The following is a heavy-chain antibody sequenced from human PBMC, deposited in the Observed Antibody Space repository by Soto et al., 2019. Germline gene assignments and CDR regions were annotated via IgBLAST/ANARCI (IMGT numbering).Heavy chain of an antibody. CDR3: TKGGRRVVPVALTWFDP. Sequence: EVQLVESGGGLVQPGRSLRLSCAASGFTLDDYAMHWVRQVPGKGLEWVSGISWNNGHIGYADSVKGRFTISRDNAKNSLYLQMNSLRPEDTALYYCTKGGRRVVPVALTWFDPWGQGTLVTVSS. CDR1: GFTLDDYA. D-gene: IGHD2-15*01. V-gene: IGHV3-9*01. J-gene: IGHJ5*02. CDR2: ISWNNGHI.